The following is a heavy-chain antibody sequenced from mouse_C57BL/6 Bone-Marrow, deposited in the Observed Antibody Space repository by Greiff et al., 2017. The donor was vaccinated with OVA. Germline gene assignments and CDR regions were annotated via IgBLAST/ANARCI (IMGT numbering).Heavy chain of an antibody. CDR1: GYAFSSSW. J-gene: IGHJ2*01. Sequence: QVQLQQSGPELVKPGASVKISCKASGYAFSSSWMNWVKQRPGKGLEWIGRIYPGDGDTNYNGKFKGKATLTADKSSSTAYMQLSSLTSEDSAVYFCARKGLYDYGGFDYWGQGTTLTVSS. V-gene: IGHV1-82*01. CDR2: IYPGDGDT. D-gene: IGHD2-4*01. CDR3: ARKGLYDYGGFDY.